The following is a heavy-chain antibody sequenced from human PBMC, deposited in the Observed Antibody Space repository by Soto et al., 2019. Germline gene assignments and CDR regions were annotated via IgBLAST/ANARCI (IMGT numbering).Heavy chain of an antibody. CDR1: GGSISSSSYY. V-gene: IGHV4-39*01. CDR2: IYYSGST. Sequence: SETLSLTCTVSGGSISSSSYYWGWIRHPPGKGLEWIGSIYYSGSTYYNPSLKSRVTISVDTSKNQFSLKLSSVTAADTAVYYWAIHKYNWNPNWFYPRAQGTLVPVSS. D-gene: IGHD1-20*01. CDR3: AIHKYNWNPNWFYP. J-gene: IGHJ5*02.